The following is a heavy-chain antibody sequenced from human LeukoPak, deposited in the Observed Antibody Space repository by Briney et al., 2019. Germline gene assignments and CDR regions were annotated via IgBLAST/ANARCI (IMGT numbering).Heavy chain of an antibody. V-gene: IGHV3-11*06. CDR3: ARDWQSVSDRGAWYVGYFDH. Sequence: PRGSLRLSCAASGFAFSDHYMSWIRQAPGKGLEWLSYISNSGSYTKYADSVKGRFTISRDNAKKSLYLEMKSLRAEDTAVYYCARDWQSVSDRGAWYVGYFDHWGQGALVTVS. J-gene: IGHJ4*02. D-gene: IGHD6-19*01. CDR2: ISNSGSYT. CDR1: GFAFSDHY.